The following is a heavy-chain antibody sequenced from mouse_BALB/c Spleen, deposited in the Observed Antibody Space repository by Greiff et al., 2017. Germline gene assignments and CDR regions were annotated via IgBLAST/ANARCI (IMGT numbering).Heavy chain of an antibody. J-gene: IGHJ3*01. V-gene: IGHV5-9-3*01. CDR3: ANYGNYGRWFAY. CDR2: ISSGGSYT. D-gene: IGHD2-1*01. CDR1: GFTFSSYA. Sequence: EVQLVESGGGLVKPGGSLKLSCAASGFTFSSYAMSWVRQTPEKRLEWVATISSGGSYTYYPDSVKGRFTISRDNAKNTLYLQMSSLRSEDTAMYYCANYGNYGRWFAYWGQGTLVTVSA.